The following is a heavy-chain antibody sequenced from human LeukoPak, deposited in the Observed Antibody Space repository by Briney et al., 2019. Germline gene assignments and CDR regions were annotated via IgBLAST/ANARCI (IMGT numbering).Heavy chain of an antibody. J-gene: IGHJ4*02. Sequence: PGRSLRPSCAASGFTFSSYGMHWVRQAPGKGLEWVAVIWYDGSNKYYADSVKGRFTISRDNSKNTLYLQMNSLRAEDTAVYYCAKGPPYYDFWSGYPPFGYWGQGTLVTVSS. CDR1: GFTFSSYG. CDR3: AKGPPYYDFWSGYPPFGY. V-gene: IGHV3-33*06. CDR2: IWYDGSNK. D-gene: IGHD3-3*01.